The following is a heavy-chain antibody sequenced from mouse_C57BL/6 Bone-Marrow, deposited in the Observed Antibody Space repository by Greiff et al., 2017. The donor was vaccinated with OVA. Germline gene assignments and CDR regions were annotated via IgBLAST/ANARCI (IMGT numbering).Heavy chain of an antibody. CDR1: GYTFTDYY. J-gene: IGHJ1*03. Sequence: VQLQQSGPELVKPGASVKISCKASGYTFTDYYMNWVKQSHGKSLEWIGDINPNNGGTSYNQKFKGKATLTVDKSSSTVYMELRSLTSEDSAVYYCAREFITTSYWYFDVWGTGTTVTVSS. CDR2: INPNNGGT. D-gene: IGHD1-1*01. CDR3: AREFITTSYWYFDV. V-gene: IGHV1-26*01.